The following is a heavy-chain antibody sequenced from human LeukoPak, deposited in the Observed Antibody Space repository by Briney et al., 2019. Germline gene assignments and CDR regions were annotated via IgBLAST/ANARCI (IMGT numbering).Heavy chain of an antibody. V-gene: IGHV3-21*01. D-gene: IGHD5/OR15-5a*01. Sequence: GGSLRLSCVASGFTFSGYTMNCVRQAPGKGLEWVASITSSGTYIYYADSVRGRFTISRDNAKNSLFLQMNSLRAEDTAVYYCARDSVRHLDYWGQGTLVTVSS. CDR3: ARDSVRHLDY. J-gene: IGHJ4*02. CDR1: GFTFSGYT. CDR2: ITSSGTYI.